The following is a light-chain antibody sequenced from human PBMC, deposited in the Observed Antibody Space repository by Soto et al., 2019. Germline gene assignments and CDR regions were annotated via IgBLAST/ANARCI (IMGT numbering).Light chain of an antibody. CDR1: QSVLYSSNNKNY. CDR2: WAS. CDR3: QQYYSPWT. V-gene: IGKV4-1*01. Sequence: DIVMTQSPDSLAVSLGERATINCKSSQSVLYSSNNKNYLAWYQQKPGQHPKLLIYWASTRESGVPDRFSGSGSGTDFTLTISSLQAEDVAVYYCQQYYSPWTFGQGTKVELK. J-gene: IGKJ1*01.